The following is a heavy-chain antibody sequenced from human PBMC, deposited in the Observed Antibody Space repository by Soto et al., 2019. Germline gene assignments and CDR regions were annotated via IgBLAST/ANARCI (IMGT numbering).Heavy chain of an antibody. CDR1: GFTFSTYG. Sequence: GGSLRLSCAASGFTFSTYGMHWVRQAPGKGLEWVAVISYDGSIQYYADSVKGRFTISRDNSKNTLYLQMNSPRAEDTAVYYCAKDGSSWYSGWFDPWGQGTLVTVSS. D-gene: IGHD6-13*01. J-gene: IGHJ5*02. CDR3: AKDGSSWYSGWFDP. V-gene: IGHV3-30*18. CDR2: ISYDGSIQ.